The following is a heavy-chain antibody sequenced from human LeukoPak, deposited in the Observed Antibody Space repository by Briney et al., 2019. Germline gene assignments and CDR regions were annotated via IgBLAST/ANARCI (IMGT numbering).Heavy chain of an antibody. CDR2: INHSGST. D-gene: IGHD4-11*01. J-gene: IGHJ4*02. CDR3: ARGRGFSNSFYDY. Sequence: SETLSPTCAVYGGSFSGYYWSWIRQPPGKGLEWIGEINHSGSTNYNPSLKSRVTISVDTSKNQFSLKLSSVTAADTAVYYCARGRGFSNSFYDYWGQGTLVTVSA. V-gene: IGHV4-34*01. CDR1: GGSFSGYY.